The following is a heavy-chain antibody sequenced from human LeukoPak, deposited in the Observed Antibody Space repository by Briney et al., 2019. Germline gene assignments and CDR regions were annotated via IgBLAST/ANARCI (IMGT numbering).Heavy chain of an antibody. Sequence: GGSLRLSCAGSGFTFSRFSMIWVRQAPGKGLEWVASISSGSHHKYHADSVKGRFTVSRHNDKNSLFLQMNSLRAEDTALYYCATRLTADSYEASDIWGQGTMVTVSS. CDR2: ISSGSHHK. CDR1: GFTFSRFS. J-gene: IGHJ3*02. CDR3: ATRLTADSYEASDI. D-gene: IGHD6-13*01. V-gene: IGHV3-21*06.